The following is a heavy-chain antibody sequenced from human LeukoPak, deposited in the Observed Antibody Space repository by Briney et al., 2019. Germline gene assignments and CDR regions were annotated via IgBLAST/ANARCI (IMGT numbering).Heavy chain of an antibody. CDR3: ARDGDLGPQSTRYYYYGMDV. J-gene: IGHJ6*02. D-gene: IGHD2-21*01. CDR1: GGSISSGGYS. V-gene: IGHV4-30-2*01. Sequence: PSETLSLTCAVSGGSISSGGYSWSWIRQPPGKGLEWIGYIYHSGSTYYNPSLKSRVTISVDTSKNQFSLKLSSVTAADTAVYYCARDGDLGPQSTRYYYYGMDVWGQGTTVTVSS. CDR2: IYHSGST.